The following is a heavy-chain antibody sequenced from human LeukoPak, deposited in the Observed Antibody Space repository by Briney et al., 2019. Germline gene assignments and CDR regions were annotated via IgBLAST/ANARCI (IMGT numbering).Heavy chain of an antibody. CDR1: GFPFTSYT. J-gene: IGHJ4*02. CDR3: AKEPQLLLSAY. Sequence: GGALRLSCVASGFPFTSYTLSWVGQAPGRGVEWVSAIRGISPATYYSGSVTGRFTISRDNYKNTLYLQMNSLRAEDTAVYYCAKEPQLLLSAYWGQGTLVTVSS. V-gene: IGHV3-23*01. CDR2: IRGISPAT. D-gene: IGHD2-15*01.